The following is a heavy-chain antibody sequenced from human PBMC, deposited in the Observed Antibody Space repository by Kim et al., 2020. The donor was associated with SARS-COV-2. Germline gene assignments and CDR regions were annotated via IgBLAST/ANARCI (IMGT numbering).Heavy chain of an antibody. Sequence: GGSLRLSCAPSGFAFATYGMHWLRQAPGKGLEWVATISFDAKKKFYAESVKGRFTISRDNSRHTLSLEMNSLTADDTAVYYCAKTVTTVVTAFASWGQGTLVTVST. CDR2: ISFDAKKK. V-gene: IGHV3-30*18. CDR1: GFAFATYG. CDR3: AKTVTTVVTAFAS. D-gene: IGHD4-17*01. J-gene: IGHJ4*02.